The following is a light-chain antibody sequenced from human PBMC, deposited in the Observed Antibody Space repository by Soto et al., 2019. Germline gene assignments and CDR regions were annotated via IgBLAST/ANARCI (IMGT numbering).Light chain of an antibody. CDR2: DAS. V-gene: IGKV3-11*01. J-gene: IGKJ2*01. CDR1: QSVSSY. Sequence: EIVLTQSPATLSLSPGERATLSCRASQSVSSYLAWYQQKPGQAPRLLIYDASNRATGIPARFSGSGSGTDFNLTISSLAPEDFAVYYCQQRSNWYTFGQGSKLEIK. CDR3: QQRSNWYT.